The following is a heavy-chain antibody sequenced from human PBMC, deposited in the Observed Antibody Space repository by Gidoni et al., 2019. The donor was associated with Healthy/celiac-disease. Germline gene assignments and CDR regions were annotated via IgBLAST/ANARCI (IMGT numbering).Heavy chain of an antibody. J-gene: IGHJ3*02. Sequence: QVQLVESGGGVVQPGRSLRLSCAASGFTFSSYGMHWVRQAPGKGLEWVAVIWYDGSNKYYADSVKGRFTISRDNSKNTLYLQMNSLRAEDTAVYYCARERGFGKAFDIWGQGTMVTVSS. V-gene: IGHV3-33*01. CDR1: GFTFSSYG. D-gene: IGHD3-10*01. CDR3: ARERGFGKAFDI. CDR2: IWYDGSNK.